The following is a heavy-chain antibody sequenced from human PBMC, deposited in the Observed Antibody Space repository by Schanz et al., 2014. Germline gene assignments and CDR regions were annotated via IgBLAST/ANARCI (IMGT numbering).Heavy chain of an antibody. CDR2: ISYDGSFK. Sequence: QVQLVESGGGVVQPGRSLRLSCAASGFNFGSHGMHWVRQAPGKGLEWVAVISYDGSFKNYADSVRGRITMSRDNSKNTMYLQINSLRADDTAVYYCARELPGVVAFDSWGQGTMVTVSS. CDR3: ARELPGVVAFDS. J-gene: IGHJ3*01. D-gene: IGHD7-27*01. V-gene: IGHV3-33*01. CDR1: GFNFGSHG.